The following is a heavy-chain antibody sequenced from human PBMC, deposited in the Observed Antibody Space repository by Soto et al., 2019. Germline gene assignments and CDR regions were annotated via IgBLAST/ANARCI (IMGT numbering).Heavy chain of an antibody. V-gene: IGHV4-59*01. J-gene: IGHJ4*02. CDR2: IYYSGST. CDR1: EFNSRKYD. CDR3: ARGPQLPYYFDF. D-gene: IGHD2-2*01. Sequence: SDTMCLTGPLAEFNSRKYDLTLHRQTPGKGLEWIGYIYYSGSTNYNPSLKSRVTISEDTSKNQFSLKLSSVTAADTAMYYCARGPQLPYYFDFRGQGTLVLVS.